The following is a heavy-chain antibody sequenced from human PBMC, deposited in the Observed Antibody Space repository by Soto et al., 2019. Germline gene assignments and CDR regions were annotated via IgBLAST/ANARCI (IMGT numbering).Heavy chain of an antibody. CDR2: IYPGDSDT. V-gene: IGHV5-51*01. Sequence: GESLKISCKGSGYTFTDYWIGWVRQLPGKGLEWMGIIYPGDSDTRYSPSFQGQVTISADKSISTAYLQWSSLKASDTAMYYCARPYSYGRYYYYGMDVWGQGTTVTVSS. CDR3: ARPYSYGRYYYYGMDV. D-gene: IGHD5-18*01. CDR1: GYTFTDYW. J-gene: IGHJ6*02.